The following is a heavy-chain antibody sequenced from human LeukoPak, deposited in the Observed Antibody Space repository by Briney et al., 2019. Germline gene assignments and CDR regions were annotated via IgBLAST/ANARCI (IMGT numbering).Heavy chain of an antibody. CDR3: AREGATVTTYYYYYYMDV. J-gene: IGHJ6*03. V-gene: IGHV1-69*05. Sequence: ASVKVSCKASGGTFSSYAIGWVRQAPGQGLEWMGRIIPIFGTANYAQKFQGRVTITTDESTSTAYMELSSLRSEDTAVYYCAREGATVTTYYYYYYMDVWGKGTTVTVSS. D-gene: IGHD4-17*01. CDR1: GGTFSSYA. CDR2: IIPIFGTA.